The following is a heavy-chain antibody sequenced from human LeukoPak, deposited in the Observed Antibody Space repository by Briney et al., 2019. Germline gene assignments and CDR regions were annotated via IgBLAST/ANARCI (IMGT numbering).Heavy chain of an antibody. D-gene: IGHD3-22*01. J-gene: IGHJ4*02. CDR2: ISFDGSNK. V-gene: IGHV3-30-3*01. CDR3: AKETYYYDSSGIFDY. Sequence: PGRSLRLSCAASGLTFSSYVIHWGRQAPGKGLECVAVISFDGSNKYYADSVKGRFTISRDNSKNTLYLQMNSLRAEDTAVYYCAKETYYYDSSGIFDYWGQGTLVTVSS. CDR1: GLTFSSYV.